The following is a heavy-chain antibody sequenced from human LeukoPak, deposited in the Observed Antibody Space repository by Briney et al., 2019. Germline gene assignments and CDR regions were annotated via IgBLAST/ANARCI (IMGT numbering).Heavy chain of an antibody. Sequence: SVKVSCKASGGTFSSYAISWVRQAPGQGLEWMGGIIPIFGTTNYAQKFQGRVTVATDKSTGTAYMELSGLRSEDTAVYYCARGEGYSYGPVKYWGQGTLVTVSS. J-gene: IGHJ4*02. CDR2: IIPIFGTT. CDR1: GGTFSSYA. CDR3: ARGEGYSYGPVKY. D-gene: IGHD5-18*01. V-gene: IGHV1-69*05.